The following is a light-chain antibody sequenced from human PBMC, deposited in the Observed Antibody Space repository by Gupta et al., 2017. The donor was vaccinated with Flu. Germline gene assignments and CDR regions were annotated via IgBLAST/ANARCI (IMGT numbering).Light chain of an antibody. CDR1: KIGSYS. Sequence: GKTAEISCGGDKIGSYSVHWYQQKPGQAPVLILYDDTARPSGISERFSGSNSGNTATLTITRVAADDEADYYCQMWDSRTDHRTFGGGTKLAVL. CDR2: DDT. V-gene: IGLV3-21*03. CDR3: QMWDSRTDHRT. J-gene: IGLJ2*01.